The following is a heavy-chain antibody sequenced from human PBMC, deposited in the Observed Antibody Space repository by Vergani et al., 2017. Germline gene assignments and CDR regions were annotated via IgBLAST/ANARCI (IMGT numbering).Heavy chain of an antibody. D-gene: IGHD6-13*01. CDR2: SNAGNGNT. V-gene: IGHV1-3*02. Sequence: QVQLVQSGAEVKKPGASVKVSCKASGYTFTSYAMHWVRQAPGQRLEWMGWSNAGNGNTKYSQEFKGRVTITRDKSASTAYMALSSLRSEDMAVYYCASSSGWGAAGALGHYGIDGWGQGTSVTVSS. CDR3: ASSSGWGAAGALGHYGIDG. CDR1: GYTFTSYA. J-gene: IGHJ6*01.